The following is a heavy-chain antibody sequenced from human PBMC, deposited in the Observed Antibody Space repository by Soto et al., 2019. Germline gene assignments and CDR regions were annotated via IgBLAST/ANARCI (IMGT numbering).Heavy chain of an antibody. Sequence: QVQLVESGGGVVQPGRSLRLSCAASGFTFSSYAMHWVRQAPGKGLEWVAVISYDGSNKYYADSVKGRFTISRDNSKNRLYLQMNSQRTEDTAVYYCARDRLRYNWNDFPYYYYGMDVWCQGTTVTVSS. CDR2: ISYDGSNK. J-gene: IGHJ6*02. D-gene: IGHD1-1*01. CDR3: ARDRLRYNWNDFPYYYYGMDV. CDR1: GFTFSSYA. V-gene: IGHV3-30-3*01.